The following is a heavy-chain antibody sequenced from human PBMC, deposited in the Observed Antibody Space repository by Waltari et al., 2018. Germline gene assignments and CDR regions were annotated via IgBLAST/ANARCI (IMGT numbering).Heavy chain of an antibody. CDR1: GFTFNNYA. CDR3: ARRYCRGGSCYQWFDY. V-gene: IGHV3-23*01. Sequence: EVQLLESGGGLVQPGGSLRLSCTASGFTFNNYAIWVRQAPGKGLEGVSAISGGGDRTKYADSVKGRFTISRDNSQNTLYLQMNSLRAEDTAVYYCARRYCRGGSCYQWFDYWGQGTLVTVSS. D-gene: IGHD2-15*01. J-gene: IGHJ4*02. CDR2: ISGGGDRT.